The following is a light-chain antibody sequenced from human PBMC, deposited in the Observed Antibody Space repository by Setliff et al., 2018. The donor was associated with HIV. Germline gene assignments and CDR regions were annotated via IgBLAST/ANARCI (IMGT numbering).Light chain of an antibody. J-gene: IGLJ1*01. V-gene: IGLV2-11*01. CDR1: SSDVGGYNY. Sequence: QSALTQPRSVSGSPGQSVTISCTGTSSDVGGYNYVSWYQQHPGKAPKLMIYDVSKWPSGVPDRFSGSKSGNTASLTISGLQAEDEADYYCCSYAGVYGLRIFGSGTKVTVL. CDR3: CSYAGVYGLRI. CDR2: DVS.